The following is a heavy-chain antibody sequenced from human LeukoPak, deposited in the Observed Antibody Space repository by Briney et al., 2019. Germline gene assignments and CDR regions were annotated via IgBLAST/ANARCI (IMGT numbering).Heavy chain of an antibody. V-gene: IGHV3-9*01. CDR2: ISWNSGSI. J-gene: IGHJ3*02. D-gene: IGHD6-13*01. CDR1: GFTFDDYA. Sequence: GGSLRLSCAASGFTFDDYAMHWVRQAPGKGLEWVSGISWNSGSIGYADSVKGRFTISRDNAKNSLYLQMNSLRAEATALYYCAKDGAAGTPALDIWGQGTMVTVSS. CDR3: AKDGAAGTPALDI.